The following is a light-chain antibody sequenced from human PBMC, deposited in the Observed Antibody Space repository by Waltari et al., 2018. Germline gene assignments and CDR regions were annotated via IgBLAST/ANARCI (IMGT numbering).Light chain of an antibody. J-gene: IGLJ3*02. Sequence: QSVLTPPPSASGTPGQRVTISCSGSSSNIGSNYVYWYQQFPGTAPKLLIYRSNQRPSGVPDRFSGSKSGTSASLAISGLRSEDEADYYCAAWDDNLSGGVFGGGTKLTVL. V-gene: IGLV1-47*01. CDR3: AAWDDNLSGGV. CDR1: SSNIGSNY. CDR2: RSN.